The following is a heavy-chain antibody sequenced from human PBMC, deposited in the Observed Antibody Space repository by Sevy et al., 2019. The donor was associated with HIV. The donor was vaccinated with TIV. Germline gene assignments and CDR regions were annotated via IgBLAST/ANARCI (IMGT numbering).Heavy chain of an antibody. CDR3: ATGREYYEGNSGYFDY. CDR2: FDPEDGET. V-gene: IGHV1-24*01. CDR1: GYTLTQLS. J-gene: IGHJ4*02. Sequence: ASVKVSCKLSGYTLTQLSMHWVRQAPGKGLEWLGSFDPEDGETIYAQKFQVRFTMTEETSTDTAYMELSSLRSEDTAVYYCATGREYYEGNSGYFDYWGQGTLVTVSS. D-gene: IGHD3-3*01.